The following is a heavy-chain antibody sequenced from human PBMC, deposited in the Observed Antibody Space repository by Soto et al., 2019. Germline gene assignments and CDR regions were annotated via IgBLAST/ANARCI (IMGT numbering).Heavy chain of an antibody. CDR3: AHRKTTTYYYGMDV. CDR1: GFSLTTVGMG. D-gene: IGHD4-17*01. Sequence: SGPTLVNPTQTLTLTCTFSGFSLTTVGMGVGWIRQPPGKALDWLGIIYWDDDKRYSPSLNGRVTFIKDTSKNQVVLTMTNMDPVDTATYYCAHRKTTTYYYGMDVWGQGTTVTVSS. J-gene: IGHJ6*02. CDR2: IYWDDDK. V-gene: IGHV2-5*02.